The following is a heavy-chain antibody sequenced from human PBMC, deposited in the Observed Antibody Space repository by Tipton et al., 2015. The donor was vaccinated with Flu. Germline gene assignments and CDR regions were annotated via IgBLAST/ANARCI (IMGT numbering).Heavy chain of an antibody. CDR2: IYPSGTT. CDR1: SGSIRSTNYF. J-gene: IGHJ4*02. Sequence: TLSLTCTVSSGSIRSTNYFCAWIRQPTGKGLELIGNIYPSGTTYYNPSLKSRVTISVDTSKSQFSLKLRSVTAADTAVYYCARLSYYDVDLKNFYFDYWGQGALVTVSS. V-gene: IGHV4-39*01. D-gene: IGHD3-10*02. CDR3: ARLSYYDVDLKNFYFDY.